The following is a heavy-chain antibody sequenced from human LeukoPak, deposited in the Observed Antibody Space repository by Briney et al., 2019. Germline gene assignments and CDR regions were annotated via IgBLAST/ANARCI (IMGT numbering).Heavy chain of an antibody. CDR2: ISGSGGST. D-gene: IGHD3-10*01. CDR1: GFTFSSYG. Sequence: GGSLRLSCAASGFTFSSYGMSWVRQAPGKGLEWVSAISGSGGSTYYADSVKGRFTISRDNSKNTLYLQMNSLRAEDTALYYCAKDQAYGSGKDLDYWGQGTLVTVSS. J-gene: IGHJ4*02. V-gene: IGHV3-23*01. CDR3: AKDQAYGSGKDLDY.